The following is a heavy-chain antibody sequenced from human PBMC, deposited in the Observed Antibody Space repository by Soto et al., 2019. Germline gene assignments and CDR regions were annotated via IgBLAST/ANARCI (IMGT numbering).Heavy chain of an antibody. CDR1: GXTFCSYS. CDR3: AREGGSYYDSSLSHWFDP. J-gene: IGHJ5*02. D-gene: IGHD3-22*01. Sequence: GSLRLSGAASGXTFCSYSMNWVRQAPGKGLEWVSYISSSSSTIYYADSVKGRFTISRDNAKNSLYLQMNSLRDEYTAVYYFAREGGSYYDSSLSHWFDPWGQGTLGTVSS. CDR2: ISSSSSTI. V-gene: IGHV3-48*02.